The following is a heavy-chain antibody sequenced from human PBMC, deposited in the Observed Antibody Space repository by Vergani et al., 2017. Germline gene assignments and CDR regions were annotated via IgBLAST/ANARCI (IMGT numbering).Heavy chain of an antibody. V-gene: IGHV1-58*01. J-gene: IGHJ6*02. CDR1: GFTSTSSA. CDR2: IVVGSGNT. D-gene: IGHD3-3*01. Sequence: QMQLVQSGPEVKKPGTSVKVSCKASGFTSTSSAVQWVRQARGQRLEWIGWIVVGSGNTNYAQKFQERVTITRDMSTSTAYMELSSLRSEDTAVYYCAAERNYDFWSGYSHYGMDVWGQGTTVTVSS. CDR3: AAERNYDFWSGYSHYGMDV.